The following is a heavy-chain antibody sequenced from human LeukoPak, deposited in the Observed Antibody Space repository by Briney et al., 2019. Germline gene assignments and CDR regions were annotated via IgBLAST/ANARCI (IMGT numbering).Heavy chain of an antibody. V-gene: IGHV4-4*07. Sequence: PSETLSFTGTVSGGSISSYYWSWIRQPAGKGLEWIGRIYTSGSTNYNPSLKSRVTMSVDTSKNQSSLKLSSVTAADTAVYYCARVRQRDAFDIWGQGTMVTVSS. J-gene: IGHJ3*02. D-gene: IGHD6-25*01. CDR3: ARVRQRDAFDI. CDR2: IYTSGST. CDR1: GGSISSYY.